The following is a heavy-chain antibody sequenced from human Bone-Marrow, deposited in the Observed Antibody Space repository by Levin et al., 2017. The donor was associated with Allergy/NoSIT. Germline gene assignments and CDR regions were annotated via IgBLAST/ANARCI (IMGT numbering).Heavy chain of an antibody. V-gene: IGHV4-31*03. Sequence: LRLSCTVSGGSISSGDYYWSWIRQHPGKGLEWIGYIYYSGSTYYNPSLKSRVSISVDTSRNQFSLKLSSVTAADTAVYYCARDQGYCSGGSCYLDWFDPWGQGTLVTVSS. CDR1: GGSISSGDYY. J-gene: IGHJ5*02. CDR3: ARDQGYCSGGSCYLDWFDP. CDR2: IYYSGST. D-gene: IGHD2-15*01.